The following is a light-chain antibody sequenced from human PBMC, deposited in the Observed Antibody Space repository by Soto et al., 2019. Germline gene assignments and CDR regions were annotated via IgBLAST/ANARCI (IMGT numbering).Light chain of an antibody. CDR2: LGS. CDR3: MQALQTPNT. CDR1: QSLLHSNGRNY. Sequence: VMTQSPLFLPVTPGEPASIACKSSQSLLHSNGRNYLNWYMQKPGQSPHLLIYLGSERPSGVPDRFSGSGSGTDFTLKISRVEAEDVGVYYCMQALQTPNTFGQGTKLEIK. J-gene: IGKJ2*01. V-gene: IGKV2-28*01.